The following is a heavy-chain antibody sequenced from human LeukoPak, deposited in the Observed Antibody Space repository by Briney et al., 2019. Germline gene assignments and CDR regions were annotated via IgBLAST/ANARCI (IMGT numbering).Heavy chain of an antibody. CDR1: GYTFTSYD. D-gene: IGHD6-13*01. J-gene: IGHJ5*02. V-gene: IGHV1-8*01. Sequence: ASVKVSCKASGYTFTSYDINWVRQATGQGLEWMGWMNPKSGNTGYAQKFQGRVTMTRDTSISTAYMELSSLRSEDTAVYYCASSETASSWFDPWGQGTLVTVSS. CDR2: MNPKSGNT. CDR3: ASSETASSWFDP.